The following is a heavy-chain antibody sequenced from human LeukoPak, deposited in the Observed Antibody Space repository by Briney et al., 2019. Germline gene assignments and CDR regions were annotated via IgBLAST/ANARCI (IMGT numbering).Heavy chain of an antibody. D-gene: IGHD3-22*01. J-gene: IGHJ4*02. CDR1: GFTFRNYE. V-gene: IGHV3-48*03. CDR3: ARGAPNYFDSSGYFYL. Sequence: PGGSLRLSCAASGFTFRNYEMNWVRQAPGKGLEWVSYISSSGGAIYFADSVKGRFTIPRDSNKHSLYLQMNSLRAEETGVYYCARGAPNYFDSSGYFYLWGQGTLVTVSS. CDR2: ISSSGGAI.